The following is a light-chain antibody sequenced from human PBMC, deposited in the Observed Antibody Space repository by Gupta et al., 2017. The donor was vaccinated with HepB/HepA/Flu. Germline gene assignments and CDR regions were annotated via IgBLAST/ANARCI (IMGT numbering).Light chain of an antibody. V-gene: IGLV1-51*02. CDR2: ENS. J-gene: IGLJ3*02. CDR3: ATWDSGRSSVV. Sequence: QAVLRQPPSVSAAPGQRVTISCSGSSSNSENDYVSWYQQLPGTAPKLLISENSERPSGIPDRFSGSKSGSSATLDITGLQTEDEADYYCATWDSGRSSVVFGGGTKLTVL. CDR1: SSNSENDY.